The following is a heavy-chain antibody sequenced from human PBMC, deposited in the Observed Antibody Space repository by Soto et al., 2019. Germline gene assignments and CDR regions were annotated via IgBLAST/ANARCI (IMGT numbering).Heavy chain of an antibody. CDR3: GRDSQLALDY. CDR2: IYYSGST. V-gene: IGHV4-59*01. D-gene: IGHD6-6*01. CDR1: CGSISSYY. Sequence: SETLSLTCTVSCGSISSYYWSWIRQPPGKGLEWIGYIYYSGSTNYNPSLKSRVTISVDTSKNQFSLKLSSVTAADTAVYYCGRDSQLALDYWGQGTLVTVS. J-gene: IGHJ4*02.